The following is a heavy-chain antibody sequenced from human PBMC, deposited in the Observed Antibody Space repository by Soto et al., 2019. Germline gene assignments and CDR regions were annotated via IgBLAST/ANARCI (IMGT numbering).Heavy chain of an antibody. CDR2: IKSKTDGGTT. Sequence: PGGSLRLSCAASGFTFSNAWMNWVRQAPGKGLEWVGRIKSKTDGGTTDYAAPVKGRFTISRDDSKNTLYLQMNSLKTEDTAVYYCTTVLGFSTYNSSWYRPDPVDYWGQGTLVTVSS. D-gene: IGHD6-13*01. J-gene: IGHJ4*02. CDR3: TTVLGFSTYNSSWYRPDPVDY. V-gene: IGHV3-15*07. CDR1: GFTFSNAW.